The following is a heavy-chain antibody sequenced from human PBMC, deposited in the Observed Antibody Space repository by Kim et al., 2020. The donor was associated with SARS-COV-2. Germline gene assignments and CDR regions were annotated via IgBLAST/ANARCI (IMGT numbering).Heavy chain of an antibody. CDR1: GYTFTSYD. Sequence: ASVKVSCKASGYTFTSYDINWVRQATGQGLEWMGWMNPNSGNTGYAQKFQGRVTMTRNTSISTAYMELSSLRSEDTAVYYCARNEESVVAATPFFSNWFDPWGQGTLVTVSS. V-gene: IGHV1-8*01. CDR3: ARNEESVVAATPFFSNWFDP. CDR2: MNPNSGNT. J-gene: IGHJ5*02. D-gene: IGHD2-15*01.